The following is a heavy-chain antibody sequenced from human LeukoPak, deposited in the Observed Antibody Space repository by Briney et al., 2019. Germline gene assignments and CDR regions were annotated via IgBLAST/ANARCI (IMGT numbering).Heavy chain of an antibody. CDR1: GYTLTELS. D-gene: IGHD3-10*01. V-gene: IGHV1-24*01. CDR3: ATRKGGSPYYYGMDV. Sequence: ASVKVSCKVSGYTLTELSMHWVRQAPGKGLEWMGGFDPEDGETIYAQKFQSGVTMTEDTSTDTAYMELSSLRSEGTAVYYCATRKGGSPYYYGMDVWGQGTTVTVSS. CDR2: FDPEDGET. J-gene: IGHJ6*02.